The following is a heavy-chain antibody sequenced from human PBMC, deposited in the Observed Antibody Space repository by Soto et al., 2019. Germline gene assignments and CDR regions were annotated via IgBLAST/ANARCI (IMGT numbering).Heavy chain of an antibody. D-gene: IGHD7-27*01. V-gene: IGHV4-34*01. Sequence: QVQLQQWGAGLLKPSETLSLTCAVYGGSFSGYYWNWIRQPPGKGLEWIGEINHSGSTNYNPSLKRRVTLSVDTSKNPFSRKLSSVSAADTAVYYCARGWGRIFDYWGQGTLVTVSS. CDR2: INHSGST. CDR3: ARGWGRIFDY. CDR1: GGSFSGYY. J-gene: IGHJ4*02.